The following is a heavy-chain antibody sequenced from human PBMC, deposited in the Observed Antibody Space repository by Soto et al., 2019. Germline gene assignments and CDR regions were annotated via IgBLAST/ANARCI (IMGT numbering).Heavy chain of an antibody. Sequence: QVQLVESGGGVVQPGRSLRLSCAASGFTFRNYGMHWVRQAPGKGLEGVAVISYDVSKKFYADSVKGRFTISRDNSKTTLFLQLDSLSPEDTAVYYCMNNGWYAPSNYYPGIDVWGQGTTVTVSS. D-gene: IGHD6-19*01. J-gene: IGHJ6*02. CDR3: MNNGWYAPSNYYPGIDV. CDR1: GFTFRNYG. CDR2: ISYDVSKK. V-gene: IGHV3-30*18.